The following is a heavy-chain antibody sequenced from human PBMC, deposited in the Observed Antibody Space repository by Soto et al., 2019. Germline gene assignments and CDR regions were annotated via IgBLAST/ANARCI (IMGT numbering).Heavy chain of an antibody. D-gene: IGHD4-17*01. CDR3: ARRYGPGFDY. V-gene: IGHV4-59*08. CDR1: GGSISRYY. J-gene: IGHJ4*02. CDR2: IYYSGST. Sequence: SETLSLTCTVSGGSISRYYRSWIRQPPGKGPEWIGYIYYSGSTNYNPSLKSRVTISVDTSKNQFSLKLSSVTAADTAVYYCARRYGPGFDYWGQGTLVTVSS.